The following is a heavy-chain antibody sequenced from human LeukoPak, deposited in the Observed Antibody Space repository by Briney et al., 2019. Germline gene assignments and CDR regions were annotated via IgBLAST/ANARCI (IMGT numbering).Heavy chain of an antibody. Sequence: SETLSLTCAVYGGSFSGYYWTWIRQAPGKGLEWIGEINPSGRISYNPSLKSRLTISVDASKNQFSLNLRSLAAADTAVYYCARGRQEVSMIVVVMTAVSYYLDVWGKGTTVTVS. CDR1: GGSFSGYY. V-gene: IGHV4-34*01. CDR3: ARGRQEVSMIVVVMTAVSYYLDV. D-gene: IGHD3-22*01. CDR2: INPSGRI. J-gene: IGHJ6*03.